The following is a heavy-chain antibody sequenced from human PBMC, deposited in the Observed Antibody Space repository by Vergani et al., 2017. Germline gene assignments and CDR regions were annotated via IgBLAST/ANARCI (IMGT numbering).Heavy chain of an antibody. Sequence: QLQLQESGPGLVKPSETLSLTCTVPGASVNSYYWSWIRQPPGKGLEWIGSIHYSENTNYNPSLKTRVTISVDTSKNQFSLTLTSVTAADTAVYYCASDTHSGQRADRWGQGILVTVTS. CDR2: IHYSENT. D-gene: IGHD6-19*01. CDR1: GASVNSYY. CDR3: ASDTHSGQRADR. J-gene: IGHJ5*02. V-gene: IGHV4-59*02.